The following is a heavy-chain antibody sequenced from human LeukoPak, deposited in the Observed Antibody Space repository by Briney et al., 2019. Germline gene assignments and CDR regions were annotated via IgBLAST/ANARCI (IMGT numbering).Heavy chain of an antibody. CDR3: ASPGPPLGWYSVVY. CDR2: MNPNSGNT. V-gene: IGHV1-8*01. J-gene: IGHJ4*02. Sequence: GASVKISCKASGYTFTSYDINWVRQDTGQGLEWMGWMNPNSGNTGYAQKFQGRVTMTRNTSISTAYMELSSLRSEDTAVYYCASPGPPLGWYSVVYWGQGTLVTVSS. D-gene: IGHD6-19*01. CDR1: GYTFTSYD.